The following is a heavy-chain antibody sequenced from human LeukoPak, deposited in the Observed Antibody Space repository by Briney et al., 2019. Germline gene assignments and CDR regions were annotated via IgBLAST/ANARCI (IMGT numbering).Heavy chain of an antibody. J-gene: IGHJ3*02. CDR2: IYYSGST. D-gene: IGHD4-23*01. CDR3: ARVVSGSTVVTHDAFDI. CDR1: GGSISSSSYY. Sequence: SETLSLTCTVSGGSISSSSYYWGWIRQPPGKGLEWIGSIYYSGSTYYNPPLKSRVTIPVDTSKNQFSLKLSSVTAADTAVYYCARVVSGSTVVTHDAFDIWGQGTMVTVSS. V-gene: IGHV4-39*07.